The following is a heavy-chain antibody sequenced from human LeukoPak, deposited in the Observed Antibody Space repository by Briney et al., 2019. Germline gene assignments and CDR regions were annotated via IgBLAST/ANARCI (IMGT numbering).Heavy chain of an antibody. CDR3: VRHDGRGGATMGAFDS. CDR2: IYSGRTF. J-gene: IGHJ5*01. Sequence: SETLSLTCTISAASISSSNHHWGWIRQSPGKGLEWIGSIYSGRTFYYNPSLNSRVTISVVTSDQFTLQLNSVTAADTAVYYCVRHDGRGGATMGAFDSWGQGSPVTVSS. D-gene: IGHD5-12*01. CDR1: AASISSSNHH. V-gene: IGHV4-39*01.